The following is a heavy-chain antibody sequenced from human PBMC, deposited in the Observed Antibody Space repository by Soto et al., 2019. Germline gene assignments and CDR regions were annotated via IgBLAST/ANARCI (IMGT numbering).Heavy chain of an antibody. J-gene: IGHJ4*02. CDR3: AKSIVVVVAATLGYFDY. D-gene: IGHD2-15*01. V-gene: IGHV3-23*01. Sequence: GGSLRLSCAASGFTFSSYAMSWVRQAPGKGLEWVSAINGSGGSTYYADSVKGRFTISRDNSKNTLYLQMNSLRAEDTAAYYCAKSIVVVVAATLGYFDYWGQGTLVTVSS. CDR2: INGSGGST. CDR1: GFTFSSYA.